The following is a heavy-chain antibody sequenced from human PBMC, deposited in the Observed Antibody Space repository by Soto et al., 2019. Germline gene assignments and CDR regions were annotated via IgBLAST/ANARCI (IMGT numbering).Heavy chain of an antibody. CDR1: GYTFTSYG. V-gene: IGHV1-18*01. J-gene: IGHJ6*02. CDR3: ARDNSWVVPTNDHYYYGMYV. D-gene: IGHD5-12*01. Sequence: ASVKVACKASGYTFTSYGISWVRQAPGQGLEWMGWISGYNGNTKYAQMLQGRVTMTTDTSTNTAYMDLRSLRSDDTAVYYCARDNSWVVPTNDHYYYGMYVWG. CDR2: ISGYNGNT.